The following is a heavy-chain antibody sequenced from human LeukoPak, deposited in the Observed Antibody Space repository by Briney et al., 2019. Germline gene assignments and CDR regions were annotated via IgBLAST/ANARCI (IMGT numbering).Heavy chain of an antibody. Sequence: SETLSLTCTVSGSSISSYYWSWIRRPPGKGLEWIGYIYYSGSTNYNPSLKSRVTISVDTSKNQFSLKLSSVTAADTAVYYCARVGSFVGQPNVWGQGTLVTVSS. CDR1: GSSISSYY. CDR2: IYYSGST. CDR3: ARVGSFVGQPNV. D-gene: IGHD3-10*01. V-gene: IGHV4-59*01. J-gene: IGHJ4*02.